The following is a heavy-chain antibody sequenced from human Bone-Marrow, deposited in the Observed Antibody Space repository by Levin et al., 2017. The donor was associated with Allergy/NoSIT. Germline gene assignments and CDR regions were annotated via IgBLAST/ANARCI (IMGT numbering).Heavy chain of an antibody. CDR1: GFTFSSYA. D-gene: IGHD5-24*01. CDR2: ISYDAAKK. J-gene: IGHJ4*02. CDR3: AKAEVAFDF. Sequence: GGSLRLSCAASGFTFSSYAMYWLRQAPGKGLEWVALISYDAAKKRFADSVNGRFTISRDNSKNMLYLQMNSLRTEDTAIYYCAKAEVAFDFWGQGTLVTVSS. V-gene: IGHV3-30*18.